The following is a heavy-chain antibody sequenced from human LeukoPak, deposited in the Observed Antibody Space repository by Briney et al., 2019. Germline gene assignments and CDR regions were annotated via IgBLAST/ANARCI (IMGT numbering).Heavy chain of an antibody. CDR3: ATVGSRGWRYYFDS. V-gene: IGHV4-30-4*01. CDR2: IYYSGST. Sequence: SETLSLTCTVSGGSISSGDYYWSWIRQPPGKGLEWIGYIYYSGSTYYSPSLKSRVTISLDTSKNQFSLKMRFVTAADTAFYYCATVGSRGWRYYFDSWGQGTLVTAS. CDR1: GGSISSGDYY. D-gene: IGHD6-19*01. J-gene: IGHJ4*02.